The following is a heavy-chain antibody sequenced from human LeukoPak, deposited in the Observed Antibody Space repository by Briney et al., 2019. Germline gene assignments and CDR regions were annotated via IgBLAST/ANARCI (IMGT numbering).Heavy chain of an antibody. J-gene: IGHJ3*02. Sequence: PSETLSLLCTVSGGSISSYYRSWIRQPPAKGLECMGYIYYSGSTNYNPSLKSRVTISVDTSKNQFSLQLSSVTAADTAVYYCARASVLMYYYDSSGYPDAFDIWGQGTMVTVSS. CDR3: ARASVLMYYYDSSGYPDAFDI. CDR1: GGSISSYY. V-gene: IGHV4-59*01. D-gene: IGHD3-22*01. CDR2: IYYSGST.